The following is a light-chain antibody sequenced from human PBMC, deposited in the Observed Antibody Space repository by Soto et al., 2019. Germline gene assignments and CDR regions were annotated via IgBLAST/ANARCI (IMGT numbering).Light chain of an antibody. CDR1: QSVSSS. Sequence: EIVLTQSPDTLSLSPGERATLSCRASQSVSSSLAWYQQKPAQTPRLLIYDASNRATGIPAMFSGSGSGTACTLTIITLGPEDFAVYYCQQRSHWPPEVTFGPGTKVDIK. CDR3: QQRSHWPPEVT. CDR2: DAS. V-gene: IGKV3-11*01. J-gene: IGKJ3*01.